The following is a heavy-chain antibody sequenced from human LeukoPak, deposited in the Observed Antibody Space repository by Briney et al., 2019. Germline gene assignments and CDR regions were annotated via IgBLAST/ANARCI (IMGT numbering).Heavy chain of an antibody. CDR1: GDSVSSNTAA. J-gene: IGHJ5*02. V-gene: IGHV6-1*01. D-gene: IGHD2-21*01. Sequence: SQTLSLTCATSGDSVSSNTAAWNWIRQSPSRGLEWLGRTYYGSKWFNHYALSVKSRIIINPDTSKNQFSLHLNSVTPEDTAVYYCAKGAGDTNWFDPWGQGTLVTVSS. CDR2: TYYGSKWFN. CDR3: AKGAGDTNWFDP.